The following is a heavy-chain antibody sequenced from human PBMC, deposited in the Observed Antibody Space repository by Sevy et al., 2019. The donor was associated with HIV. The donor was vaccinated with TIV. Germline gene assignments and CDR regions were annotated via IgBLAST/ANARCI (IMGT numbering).Heavy chain of an antibody. J-gene: IGHJ4*02. D-gene: IGHD3-22*01. CDR1: GFTFRSYT. CDR3: ARVRPYDTRDFDY. Sequence: GGSLRLTCVASGFTFRSYTMKWVRRAPGKGLECVSSISSSGSYIYYADSVKGRFTISRDDAKNSLYLQMNTLRAEDAALYYCARVRPYDTRDFDYWVQGTLVTVSS. CDR2: ISSSGSYI. V-gene: IGHV3-21*01.